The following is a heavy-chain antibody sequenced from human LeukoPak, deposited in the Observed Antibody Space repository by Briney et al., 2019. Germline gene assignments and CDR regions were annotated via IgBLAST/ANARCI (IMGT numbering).Heavy chain of an antibody. CDR3: AGGRGLPHYYYYYGMDV. CDR2: INHSGST. Sequence: SETLSLTCAVYGGSFSGYYWSWIRQPPGKGLEWIGEINHSGSTNYNPSLKSRVTISVDTSKNQFSLKLSSVTAADTAVYYCAGGRGLPHYYYYYGMDVWGKGTTVTVSS. V-gene: IGHV4-34*01. D-gene: IGHD5-12*01. J-gene: IGHJ6*04. CDR1: GGSFSGYY.